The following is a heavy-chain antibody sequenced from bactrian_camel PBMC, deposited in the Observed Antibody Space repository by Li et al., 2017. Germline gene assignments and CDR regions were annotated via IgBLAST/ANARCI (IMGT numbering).Heavy chain of an antibody. Sequence: HVQLVESGGGSVHAGGSLRLSCEGSGRTYVKWCMGWFREVPGKEREAIATIDSSGITAYADSLEGRFTISRDNAKDTLYLQMNSLKIEDTAVYYCARGPENLWEYGYWGQGTQVTVS. J-gene: IGHJ4*01. CDR3: ARGPENLWEYGY. CDR2: IDSSGIT. CDR1: GRTYVKWC. V-gene: IGHV3S55*01.